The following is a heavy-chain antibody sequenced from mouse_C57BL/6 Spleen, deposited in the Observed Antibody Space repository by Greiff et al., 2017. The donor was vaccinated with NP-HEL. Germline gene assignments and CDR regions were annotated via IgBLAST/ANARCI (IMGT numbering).Heavy chain of an antibody. Sequence: QVQLQQPGAELVMPGASVKLSCKASGYTFTSYWMHWVKQRPGQGLEWIGEIDPSDSYTNYNQKFKGKSTLTVDKSSSTAYMQLSSLTSEDSAVYYCARWSAQDTLDAMDYWGQGTSVTVSS. D-gene: IGHD3-2*02. J-gene: IGHJ4*01. CDR1: GYTFTSYW. CDR2: IDPSDSYT. CDR3: ARWSAQDTLDAMDY. V-gene: IGHV1-69*01.